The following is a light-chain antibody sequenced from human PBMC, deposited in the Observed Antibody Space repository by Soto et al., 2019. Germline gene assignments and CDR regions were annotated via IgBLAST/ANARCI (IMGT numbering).Light chain of an antibody. CDR2: GAS. Sequence: EVVLTQSPGTLSLPPGERATLSCRASQRVSSRFLAWYQQKPGQAPRLLIYGASSRATGIPDRFIGTGSGTDFTLTISSLEPEDFAVYYCQVYGNSPPFGGGTKVEIK. CDR1: QRVSSRF. CDR3: QVYGNSPP. V-gene: IGKV3-20*01. J-gene: IGKJ4*01.